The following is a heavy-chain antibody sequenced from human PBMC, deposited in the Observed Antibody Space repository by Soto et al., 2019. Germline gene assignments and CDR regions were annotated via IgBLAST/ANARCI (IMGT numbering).Heavy chain of an antibody. J-gene: IGHJ4*02. CDR1: GFTFDDYA. D-gene: IGHD2-15*01. CDR3: AKTMGYCSGGMWDNCGFDY. V-gene: IGHV3-9*01. CDR2: ISWNAGSI. Sequence: EVQLVESGGGLVQPGRSLRLSCAVSGFTFDDYAMHWVRQAPGKGLEWVSGISWNAGSIGYGDSVKGRFTISRDNAKNSLYLQMNSLRAEDTALYYCAKTMGYCSGGMWDNCGFDYWGQGTLVTVSS.